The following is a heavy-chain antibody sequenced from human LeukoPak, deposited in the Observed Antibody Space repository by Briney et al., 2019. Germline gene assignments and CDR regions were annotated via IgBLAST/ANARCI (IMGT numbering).Heavy chain of an antibody. J-gene: IGHJ6*02. CDR3: AKDQGRALLYGMDV. CDR1: GFTFSSYA. V-gene: IGHV3-23*01. Sequence: GGSLRLSCAASGFTFSSYAMSWVRQAPGKGLEWVSAISGSGGSTYYADSVKGRFTISRDNSKNTLYLQMNSLRAEDTAVYYCAKDQGRALLYGMDVWGQGTTVTASS. CDR2: ISGSGGST.